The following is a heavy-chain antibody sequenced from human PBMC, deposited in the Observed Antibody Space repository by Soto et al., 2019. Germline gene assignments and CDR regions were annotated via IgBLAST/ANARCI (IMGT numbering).Heavy chain of an antibody. Sequence: PSGTLSLTCTVSGYSISSNYWSWIRQPPGKGLEWVGYVYSSGSTKYNPSLNSRVTISVDTPKNQFSLKLSSVTAADTAVYYCARDRSAAGYNWFDPWGQGTLVTVS. CDR2: VYSSGST. CDR3: ARDRSAAGYNWFDP. CDR1: GYSISSNY. D-gene: IGHD6-13*01. V-gene: IGHV4-59*01. J-gene: IGHJ5*02.